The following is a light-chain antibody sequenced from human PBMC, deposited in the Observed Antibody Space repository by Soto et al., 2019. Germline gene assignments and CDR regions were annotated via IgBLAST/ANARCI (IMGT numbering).Light chain of an antibody. Sequence: HSALTQPPSASGSPGQSVTISCTGTSRDVGDYNFVSWYQQHPGKAPKVLIYEVSKRPSGVPDRFSGSKSGNTASLTVSGLQADDEADYYCASFAGNYNYVFGTGTKLTVL. V-gene: IGLV2-8*01. CDR3: ASFAGNYNYV. J-gene: IGLJ1*01. CDR2: EVS. CDR1: SRDVGDYNF.